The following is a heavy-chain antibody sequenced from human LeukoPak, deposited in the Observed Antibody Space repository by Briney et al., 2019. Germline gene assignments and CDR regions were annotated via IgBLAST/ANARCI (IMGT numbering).Heavy chain of an antibody. Sequence: PGGSLRLSCSASGFTFSSYVMHWVRQAPGKGLEHVSAITSNGDSTFYADSVKGRFAISRDNSKNTLYLQMSSLRAEDTAVYYCVRLGYCSSNKCYFDNWGQEPWSPSPQ. D-gene: IGHD2-2*01. CDR2: ITSNGDST. J-gene: IGHJ4*01. CDR1: GFTFSSYV. V-gene: IGHV3-64D*08. CDR3: VRLGYCSSNKCYFDN.